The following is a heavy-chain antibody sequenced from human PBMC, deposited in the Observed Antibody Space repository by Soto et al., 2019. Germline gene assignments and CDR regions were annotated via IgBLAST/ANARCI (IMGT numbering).Heavy chain of an antibody. CDR2: ISYDGSNK. J-gene: IGHJ6*02. CDR3: AKDRAGTSYYYYGMDV. CDR1: GFTFSRYG. V-gene: IGHV3-30*18. Sequence: PGGSLRLSCAASGFTFSRYGMHWVRQAPGKGLEWVAVISYDGSNKYYADSVKGRFTISRDNSKNTLYLQMNSLRAEDTAVYYCAKDRAGTSYYYYGMDVWGQGTTVTVSS. D-gene: IGHD6-19*01.